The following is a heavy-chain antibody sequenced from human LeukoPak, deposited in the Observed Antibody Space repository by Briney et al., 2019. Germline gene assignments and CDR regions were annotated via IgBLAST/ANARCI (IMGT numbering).Heavy chain of an antibody. J-gene: IGHJ4*02. V-gene: IGHV1-69*04. CDR2: IIPILGIA. Sequence: SVKVSCKASGGTFSSYAISWVRQAPGQGLEWMGRIIPILGIANYAQKFQGRVTITADKSTSTAYMELSRLRSDDTAVYYCASPPNYDFWSGYWNWGQGTLVTVSS. CDR1: GGTFSSYA. D-gene: IGHD3-3*01. CDR3: ASPPNYDFWSGYWN.